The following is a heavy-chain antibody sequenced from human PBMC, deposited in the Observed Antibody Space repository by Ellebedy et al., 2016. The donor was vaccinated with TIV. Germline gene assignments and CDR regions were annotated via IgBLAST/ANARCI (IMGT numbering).Heavy chain of an antibody. V-gene: IGHV4-59*08. CDR1: GGSISNYY. J-gene: IGHJ4*02. D-gene: IGHD7-27*01. CDR3: ARQTRLGYYFDY. Sequence: SETLSLTCTVSGGSISNYYWSWIRQSPGKGLEWIGYVFYTGTTNYNPSLKSRITISVDRSKNQFSMNLTSVTAADTAVYYCARQTRLGYYFDYWGQGTLATVSS. CDR2: VFYTGTT.